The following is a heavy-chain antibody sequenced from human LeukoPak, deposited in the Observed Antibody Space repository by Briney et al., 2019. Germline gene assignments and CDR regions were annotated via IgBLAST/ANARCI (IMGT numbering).Heavy chain of an antibody. J-gene: IGHJ4*02. D-gene: IGHD1-26*01. CDR2: ISYDGVDK. CDR3: ATGGGTVGGTVGTTFDL. Sequence: PGGSLRLSCSASGLTFSAFAMHWVRQAPGKGLEWVAFISYDGVDKHYADSVKGRFTISRDNSKSTLYLEMNSLRAYDTAVFYGATGGGTVGGTVGTTFDLWGQGTLVTVSS. CDR1: GLTFSAFA. V-gene: IGHV3-30*04.